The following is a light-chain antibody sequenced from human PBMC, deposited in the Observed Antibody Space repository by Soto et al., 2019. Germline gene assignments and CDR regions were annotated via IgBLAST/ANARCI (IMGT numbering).Light chain of an antibody. CDR2: KAS. Sequence: DIQVTQSPSTLPASVGDTVIITFRISQAVRSWLAWYQQKPGKAPKLLISKASFLESGVPSRFRGAESGTEFSLTITSLQPDDFAIFHCHQYITYTIFTFGPRTKVDLK. V-gene: IGKV1-5*03. J-gene: IGKJ3*01. CDR1: QAVRSW. CDR3: HQYITYTIFT.